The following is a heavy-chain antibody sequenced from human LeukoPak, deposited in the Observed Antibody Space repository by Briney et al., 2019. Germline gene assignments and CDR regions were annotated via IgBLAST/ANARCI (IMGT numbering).Heavy chain of an antibody. V-gene: IGHV3-48*03. CDR1: GFTFSSYE. D-gene: IGHD3-3*01. CDR3: ARVYYASWSGQPLSQHWIDP. CDR2: ISGSGSAI. Sequence: GGSLTLSCAASGFTFSSYEMNWVRQAPGKGLEWVSYISGSGSAIYYADSVKGRFTISRDNAKNSLYLQMNSLRAEDTAVYYCARVYYASWSGQPLSQHWIDPWGQGTLVTVSS. J-gene: IGHJ5*02.